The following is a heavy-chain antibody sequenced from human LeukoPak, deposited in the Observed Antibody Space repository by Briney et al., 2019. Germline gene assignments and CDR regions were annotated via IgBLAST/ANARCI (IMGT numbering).Heavy chain of an antibody. CDR1: GFTFSGSA. V-gene: IGHV3-73*01. CDR2: IRSTANGYAT. J-gene: IGHJ4*02. D-gene: IGHD3-10*01. Sequence: GGSLRLSCAASGFTFSGSAMHWVRQASGKGLEWVGRIRSTANGYATAYGASVKGRYTISRDDSKNTAYLQMDSLKTEDTAVYYCTGNYYGSGSYADFDYWGQGTLVTVSS. CDR3: TGNYYGSGSYADFDY.